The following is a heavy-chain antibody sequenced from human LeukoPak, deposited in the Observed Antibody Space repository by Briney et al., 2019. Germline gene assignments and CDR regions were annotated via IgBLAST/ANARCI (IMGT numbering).Heavy chain of an antibody. V-gene: IGHV3-53*01. Sequence: TGGSLRLSCTVSGFTVSSNSMSWVRQAPGKGLEWVSFIYSDNTHYSDSVKGRFTISRDNSKNTLFLQINNLRAGDTAVYYCAKDSHSGYFDYWGQGTLVTVSS. J-gene: IGHJ4*02. CDR2: IYSDNT. CDR3: AKDSHSGYFDY. CDR1: GFTVSSNS. D-gene: IGHD1-26*01.